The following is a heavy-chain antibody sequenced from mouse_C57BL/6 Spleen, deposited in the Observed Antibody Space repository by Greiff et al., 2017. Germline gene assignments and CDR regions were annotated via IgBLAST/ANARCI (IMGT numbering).Heavy chain of an antibody. Sequence: EVQLQQSGPELVKPGDSVKISCKASGYSFTGYFMNWVMQSHGKSLEWIGRINPYNGDTFYNQKFKGKATLTVDKSSSTAHMELRSLTSEDSAVYYCARRGDSPRAMDYWGQGTSVTVSS. J-gene: IGHJ4*01. CDR3: ARRGDSPRAMDY. D-gene: IGHD2-10*02. CDR1: GYSFTGYF. CDR2: INPYNGDT. V-gene: IGHV1-20*01.